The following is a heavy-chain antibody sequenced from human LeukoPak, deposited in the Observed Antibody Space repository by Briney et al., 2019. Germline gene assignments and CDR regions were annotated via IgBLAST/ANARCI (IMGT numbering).Heavy chain of an antibody. Sequence: PGGSLRLSCAASGFTFSDYAMHRVRQAPGKGLERVAVIWYDGSNKNYGDSEKGRFSISRDNSKNTLYLQMNSLRAEDTAVYYCARVEVSDSSGYCDYWGQGTLVTVSS. D-gene: IGHD3-22*01. CDR2: IWYDGSNK. CDR1: GFTFSDYA. V-gene: IGHV3-33*01. J-gene: IGHJ4*02. CDR3: ARVEVSDSSGYCDY.